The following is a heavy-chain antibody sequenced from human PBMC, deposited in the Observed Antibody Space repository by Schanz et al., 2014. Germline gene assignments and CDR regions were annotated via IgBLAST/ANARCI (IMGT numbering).Heavy chain of an antibody. CDR2: ISYDGSDK. V-gene: IGHV3-30*18. D-gene: IGHD4-17*01. CDR1: GFTVSSNF. CDR3: AKDRGGDYEVSYYYGMDV. J-gene: IGHJ6*02. Sequence: VQLVESGGGLVQPGGSLRLSCAATGFTVSSNFVSWVRQAPGKGLEWVAVISYDGSDKFYADSVKGRFTISRDNSNNTLSLQMNSLRNEDTAVYYCAKDRGGDYEVSYYYGMDVWGQGTTVTVSS.